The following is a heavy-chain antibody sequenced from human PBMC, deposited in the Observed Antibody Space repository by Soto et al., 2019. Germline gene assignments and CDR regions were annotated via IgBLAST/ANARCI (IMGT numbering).Heavy chain of an antibody. J-gene: IGHJ6*02. V-gene: IGHV4-30-4*01. CDR3: ARGDYYDSSGGDYYGMDV. CDR1: GGSISSGDYY. CDR2: IYYSGST. D-gene: IGHD3-22*01. Sequence: SETLSLTCTVSGGSISSGDYYWSWIRQPPGKGLEWIGYIYYSGSTYYNPSLKSRVTISVDTSKNQFSLKLSSVTAADTAVYYCARGDYYDSSGGDYYGMDVWGQGTTVTVSS.